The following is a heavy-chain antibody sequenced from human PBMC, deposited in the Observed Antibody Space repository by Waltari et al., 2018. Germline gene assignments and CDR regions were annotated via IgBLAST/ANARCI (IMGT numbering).Heavy chain of an antibody. CDR3: ARGGSLRFLEWDHLH. V-gene: IGHV4-38-2*01. Sequence: QVQLQESGPGLVKPSETLSLTCAVSGYSISRGSYWGWILQPPGKGLEWIGSIYHSGSTYYTPSLKSRVTISVDTSKHQFSLKLSSVTAADTAVYYCARGGSLRFLEWDHLHWGQGTLVTVSS. CDR1: GYSISRGSY. CDR2: IYHSGST. D-gene: IGHD3-3*01. J-gene: IGHJ4*02.